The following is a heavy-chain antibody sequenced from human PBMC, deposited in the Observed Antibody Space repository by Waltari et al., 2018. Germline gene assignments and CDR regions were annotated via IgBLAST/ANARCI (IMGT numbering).Heavy chain of an antibody. J-gene: IGHJ4*02. CDR3: ARDRGRVLYLDS. CDR2: IHGSGRS. V-gene: IGHV4-4*02. Sequence: QVQLQESGPGLVKPSGTLSVTCAVSGDSISGSYWWSWVRQPPGKGLEWIGQIHGSGRSNYNPSLESRVTVSIDTSNNHFSLKVTSATAADTAVYYCARDRGRVLYLDSWGQGTLVTVSP. D-gene: IGHD2-15*01. CDR1: GDSISGSYW.